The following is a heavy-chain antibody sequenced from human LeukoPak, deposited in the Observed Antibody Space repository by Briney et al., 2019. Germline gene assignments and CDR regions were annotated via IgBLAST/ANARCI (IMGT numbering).Heavy chain of an antibody. CDR3: AKDMRFDWTPYYFDY. CDR1: GFTFSSYA. D-gene: IGHD3-9*01. J-gene: IGHJ4*02. Sequence: PGGSLRLSCAASGFTFSSYAMSWVRQAPGKGLEWVSAISGSGGSTYYADSVKGRFTISRDNSKNTLYLQMNSLRAEDTAVYYCAKDMRFDWTPYYFDYWGQGTLVPVSS. V-gene: IGHV3-23*01. CDR2: ISGSGGST.